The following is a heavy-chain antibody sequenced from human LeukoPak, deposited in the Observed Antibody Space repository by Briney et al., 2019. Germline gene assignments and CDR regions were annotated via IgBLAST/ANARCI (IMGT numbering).Heavy chain of an antibody. CDR3: ARGSMVRGVIITDTTYYFDY. CDR2: INPNSGGT. D-gene: IGHD3-10*01. Sequence: ASVKVSCEASGYTFTGYYMHWVRQAPGQGLEWMGWINPNSGGTNYAQKFQGWVTMTRDTSISTAYMELSRLRSDDTAVYYCARGSMVRGVIITDTTYYFDYWGQGTLVTVSS. J-gene: IGHJ4*02. CDR1: GYTFTGYY. V-gene: IGHV1-2*04.